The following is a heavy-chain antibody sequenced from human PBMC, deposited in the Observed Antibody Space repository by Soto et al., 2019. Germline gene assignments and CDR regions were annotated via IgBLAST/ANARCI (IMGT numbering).Heavy chain of an antibody. CDR3: ARQDFYFDDQPRHFDS. D-gene: IGHD3-22*01. CDR2: IHYSGNG. V-gene: IGHV4-39*01. CDR1: GASISSNNHY. Sequence: QLHLQESGPGLVKPSETLSLTCTVSGASISSNNHYWGWIRQPPGKGPEWIGSIHYSGNGYYNPSLKGRVTISVDTSKNQFSLNLRSVTAADTAAYFCARQDFYFDDQPRHFDSWGQGTLVTVSS. J-gene: IGHJ4*02.